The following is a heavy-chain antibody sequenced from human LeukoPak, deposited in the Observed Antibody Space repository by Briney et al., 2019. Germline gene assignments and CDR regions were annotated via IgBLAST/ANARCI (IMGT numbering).Heavy chain of an antibody. J-gene: IGHJ4*02. CDR2: ISSSSSYI. CDR3: ARAPREFVVVPAAIPYYFDY. V-gene: IGHV3-21*01. CDR1: GFTFSSYS. Sequence: GGSLRLSCAASGFTFSSYSMNWVRQAPGKGLEWVSSISSSSSYIYYADSVKGRFTISRDNAKNSLYLQMNNLRAEDTAVYYCARAPREFVVVPAAIPYYFDYWGQGTLVTVSS. D-gene: IGHD2-2*02.